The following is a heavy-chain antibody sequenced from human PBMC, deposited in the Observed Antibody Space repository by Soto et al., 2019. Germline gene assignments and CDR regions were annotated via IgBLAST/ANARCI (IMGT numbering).Heavy chain of an antibody. D-gene: IGHD3-10*01. CDR2: IIPMCGPA. Sequence: QVPLVQSGAEVKKPGSSVTVSCKASGGTFSSYAIHWVRQAPGQGLEWMGGIIPMCGPAKYAQRFQGRVTITADESTTTVYMELTSLTSQDTAVYYCARVTSMVRGVIDNWFDPWGHGNLVTVSS. CDR3: ARVTSMVRGVIDNWFDP. CDR1: GGTFSSYA. J-gene: IGHJ5*02. V-gene: IGHV1-69*01.